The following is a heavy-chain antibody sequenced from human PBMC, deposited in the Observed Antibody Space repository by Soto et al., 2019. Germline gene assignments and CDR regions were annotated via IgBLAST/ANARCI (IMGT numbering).Heavy chain of an antibody. D-gene: IGHD3-9*01. Sequence: ASVKLSCKASGYTFTSYGVSWVRQAPGQGLEWMGWISAYNGNTNYAQKLQGRVTMTTDTSTSTAYMELRSLRSDDTAVYYCARDGVTYYDILTGYWIPYYFDYWGQGTLVTVS. V-gene: IGHV1-18*01. CDR2: ISAYNGNT. CDR1: GYTFTSYG. J-gene: IGHJ4*02. CDR3: ARDGVTYYDILTGYWIPYYFDY.